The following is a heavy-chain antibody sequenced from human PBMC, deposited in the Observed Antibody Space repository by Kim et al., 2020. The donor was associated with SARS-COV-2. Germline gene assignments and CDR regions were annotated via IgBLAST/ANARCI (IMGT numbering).Heavy chain of an antibody. J-gene: IGHJ4*02. CDR1: GFTFNNFA. CDR3: AKDESLITATALDS. D-gene: IGHD4-17*01. V-gene: IGHV3-23*01. CDR2: ISASGVST. Sequence: GGSLRLSCAASGFTFNNFAMSWVRQPPGKGLEWVSDISASGVSTDYAKSVKGRFTISRDNSKSMLYLEMNGLRAEDTAVYYCAKDESLITATALDSWGQG.